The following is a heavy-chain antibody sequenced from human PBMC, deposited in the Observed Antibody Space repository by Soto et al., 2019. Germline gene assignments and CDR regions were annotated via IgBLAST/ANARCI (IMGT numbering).Heavy chain of an antibody. CDR1: GGSISSYY. Sequence: SETLSLTCTVSGGSISSYYWSWIRQPPGKGLEWIGYIYYSGSTNYNPSLKSRVTISVDTSKNQFSLKLGSVTAADTAVYYCAGQYSSGWYGYWGQGTLVTVSS. D-gene: IGHD6-19*01. CDR3: AGQYSSGWYGY. CDR2: IYYSGST. J-gene: IGHJ4*02. V-gene: IGHV4-59*08.